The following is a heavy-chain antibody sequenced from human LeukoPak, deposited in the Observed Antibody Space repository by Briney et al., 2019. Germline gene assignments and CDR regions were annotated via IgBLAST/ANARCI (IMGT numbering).Heavy chain of an antibody. J-gene: IGHJ4*02. V-gene: IGHV1-8*01. Sequence: GASVKVSCKASGYTFTSYDINWVRQATGQGLEWMGWMNPNSGNTGYAQKFQGRVTMTRNTSISTAYMELSSLRSEDTAVYYCARASIAMIVVVPYYFDYWSQGTLVTVSS. CDR3: ARASIAMIVVVPYYFDY. CDR1: GYTFTSYD. D-gene: IGHD3-22*01. CDR2: MNPNSGNT.